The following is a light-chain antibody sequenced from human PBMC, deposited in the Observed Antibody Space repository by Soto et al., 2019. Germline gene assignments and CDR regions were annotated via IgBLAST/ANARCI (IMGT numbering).Light chain of an antibody. CDR3: QQRSNWPPLT. CDR1: QSVNKAY. CDR2: GAS. V-gene: IGKV3-11*01. Sequence: EIVLTHSPGTLSLSPWDIATLSCRASQSVNKAYLVWYQVKPGQAPRRLIYGASSRATGIPARFSGNGSGTDFTLTISSLEPEDFGVYYCQQRSNWPPLTFGGGTKVDIK. J-gene: IGKJ4*01.